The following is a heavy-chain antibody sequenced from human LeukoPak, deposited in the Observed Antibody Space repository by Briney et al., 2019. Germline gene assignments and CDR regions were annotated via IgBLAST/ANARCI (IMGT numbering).Heavy chain of an antibody. CDR1: GFTFSDYG. J-gene: IGHJ4*02. Sequence: GGSLRLSCTASGFTFSDYGMHWVRQAPGKGLEWVAIIWYDGSDSYYADSVKGRFTISRDNSKNTLYLQMNSLSDEDTAVYYCARDYGSGGVDYWGQGTLVTVTS. CDR2: IWYDGSDS. D-gene: IGHD3-10*01. CDR3: ARDYGSGGVDY. V-gene: IGHV3-33*01.